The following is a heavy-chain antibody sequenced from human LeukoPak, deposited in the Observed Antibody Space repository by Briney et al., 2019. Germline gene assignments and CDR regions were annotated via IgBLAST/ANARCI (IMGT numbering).Heavy chain of an antibody. CDR3: AGGSTLDRGLVYY. CDR2: ISYDGGNK. CDR1: GFTFSNYA. D-gene: IGHD3-10*01. J-gene: IGHJ4*02. Sequence: GGSLRLSCAASGFTFSNYAMHWVRQAPGKGLEWVAVISYDGGNKYYADSVKGRFTISRDNAKNTLFLQMNSLRAEDTAVYYCAGGSTLDRGLVYYWGQGTLVTVSS. V-gene: IGHV3-30-3*01.